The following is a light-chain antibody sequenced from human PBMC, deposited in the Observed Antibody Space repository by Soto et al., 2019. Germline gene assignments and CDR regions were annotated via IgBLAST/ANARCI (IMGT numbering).Light chain of an antibody. Sequence: EIVMTQSPATLSVSPGERATLSCRASQSVSSNLAWYQQQPGQAPRLLIYGASTRATGIPARFSGSGSGTEFTLTISSLQFEDFAVYYCQQYNNLPPMYTFGQGTKLEIK. V-gene: IGKV3-15*01. CDR3: QQYNNLPPMYT. J-gene: IGKJ2*01. CDR1: QSVSSN. CDR2: GAS.